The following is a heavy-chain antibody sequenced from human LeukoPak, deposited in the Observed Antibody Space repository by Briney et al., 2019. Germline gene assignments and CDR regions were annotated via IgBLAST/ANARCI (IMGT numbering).Heavy chain of an antibody. CDR1: GFSFSSYS. V-gene: IGHV3-48*01. D-gene: IGHD3-10*01. J-gene: IGHJ6*03. CDR2: ISSSGSTI. CDR3: ARDRDYMDV. Sequence: GRSLRLSCEASGFSFSSYSMTWVRQAPGKGLEWVSYISSSGSTIYYADSVRGRFTISRDNARNTLYLQMNSQRVEDTAVYFCARDRDYMDVWGKGTTVTVSS.